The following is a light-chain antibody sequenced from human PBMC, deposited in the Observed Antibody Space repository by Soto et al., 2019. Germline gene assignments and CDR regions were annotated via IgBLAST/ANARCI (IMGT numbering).Light chain of an antibody. CDR2: GAS. V-gene: IGKV3D-7*01. J-gene: IGKJ5*01. CDR1: QSVSSSY. CDR3: QQRSQWPPLIS. Sequence: EIVMTQSLATLSLSPGERATLSCRASQSVSSSYLSWYQQKRGQAPRLLIYGASTRASGIPARFSGGGSGRDFTHSIRTLEPEEFADYYCQQRSQWPPLISFGQGTRLEIK.